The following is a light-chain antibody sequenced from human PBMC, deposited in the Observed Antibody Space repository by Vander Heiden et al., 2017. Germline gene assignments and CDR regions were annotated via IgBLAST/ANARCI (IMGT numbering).Light chain of an antibody. CDR2: DAS. CDR3: QQRSNWPIT. J-gene: IGKJ5*01. Sequence: EIVSTQSPATLSLSPGERATLSCTASQSVSSSLAWYQQKPGQAPRLLIYDASDRATGIPARCSGSGCGTDFTLTISSLEPEDVAVYYCQQRSNWPITFGQGTRLEMK. V-gene: IGKV3-11*01. CDR1: QSVSSS.